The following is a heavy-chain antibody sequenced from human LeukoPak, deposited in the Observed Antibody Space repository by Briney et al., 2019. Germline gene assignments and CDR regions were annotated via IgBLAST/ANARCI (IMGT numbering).Heavy chain of an antibody. V-gene: IGHV1-69*13. Sequence: ASVKVSCKASGGTFSSYAISWVRQAPGQGLEWMGGIIPIFGTANYAQKFQGRVTITADESTSTAYMELSSLRSEDTAVYYCARSVLRYFDWLSYPYYFDYWGQGTLVTVSS. CDR2: IIPIFGTA. D-gene: IGHD3-9*01. J-gene: IGHJ4*02. CDR3: ARSVLRYFDWLSYPYYFDY. CDR1: GGTFSSYA.